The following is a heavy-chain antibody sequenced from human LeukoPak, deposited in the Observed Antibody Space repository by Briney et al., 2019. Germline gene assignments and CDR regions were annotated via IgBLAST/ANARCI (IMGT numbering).Heavy chain of an antibody. CDR3: ASPDSGT. V-gene: IGHV3-48*03. D-gene: IGHD5-12*01. J-gene: IGHJ5*02. Sequence: PGGSLRLSCAASGFTFTSYEINWVRQAPGKGLEWVSYISSSGSTIKYADSVKGRFTISRGNAKNSLYLQMNSLRGEDTALYYCASPDSGTWGQGTLVTVSS. CDR1: GFTFTSYE. CDR2: ISSSGSTI.